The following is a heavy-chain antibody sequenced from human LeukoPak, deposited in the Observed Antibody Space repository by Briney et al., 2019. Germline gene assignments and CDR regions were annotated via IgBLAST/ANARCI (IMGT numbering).Heavy chain of an antibody. CDR1: GYSFIGYC. CDR3: ARDGGSNYDILTGYPDY. D-gene: IGHD3-9*01. CDR2: INPNSGGA. J-gene: IGHJ4*02. Sequence: ASVKVSCKASGYSFIGYCIHWVRQAPGQGLEWMGWINPNSGGANYAQKFRGRVTMTRDTSTSTVYMELSSLRSEDTAVYYCARDGGSNYDILTGYPDYWGQGTLVTVSS. V-gene: IGHV1-2*02.